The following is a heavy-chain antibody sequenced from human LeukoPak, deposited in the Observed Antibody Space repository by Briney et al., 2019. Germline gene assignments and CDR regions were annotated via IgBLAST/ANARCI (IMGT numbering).Heavy chain of an antibody. CDR2: IYYSGST. CDR1: GGSISSGGHY. V-gene: IGHV4-31*03. D-gene: IGHD3-22*01. J-gene: IGHJ4*02. Sequence: SETLSLTCTVSGGSISSGGHYWSWIRQHPGKGLEWIGYIYYSGSTYYDPSLKSRVTISVDTSKNQFSLKLSSVTAADTAVYYCARGGDYYYDSSGYPQDYWGQGTLVTVSS. CDR3: ARGGDYYYDSSGYPQDY.